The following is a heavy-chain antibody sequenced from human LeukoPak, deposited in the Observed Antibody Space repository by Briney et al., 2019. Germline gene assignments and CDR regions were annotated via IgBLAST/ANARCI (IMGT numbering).Heavy chain of an antibody. V-gene: IGHV4-59*08. CDR1: GGSISNYF. CDR2: FFQSGSA. Sequence: SETLSLTCTVSGGSISNYFWNWIRQPPGKGLEWIGYFFQSGSAKYNPSLKSRVTLSADTSKNQVSLKLNSVTAADTAVYFCARAGGYSGYGSFNYWGQGILVPVSS. D-gene: IGHD5-12*01. CDR3: ARAGGYSGYGSFNY. J-gene: IGHJ4*02.